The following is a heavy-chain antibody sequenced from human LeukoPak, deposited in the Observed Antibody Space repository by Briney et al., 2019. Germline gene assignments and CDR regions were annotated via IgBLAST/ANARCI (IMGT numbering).Heavy chain of an antibody. V-gene: IGHV4-34*01. CDR2: INHSGST. CDR3: ANVWEPDNWFDP. CDR1: GGSFSGYY. Sequence: SETLSLTCTVSGGSFSGYYWSWIRQPPGKGLEWIGEINHSGSTNYNPSLKSRVTISVDTSKNQFSLKLSSVTAADTAVYYCANVWEPDNWFDPWGQGTLVTVSS. J-gene: IGHJ5*02. D-gene: IGHD1-26*01.